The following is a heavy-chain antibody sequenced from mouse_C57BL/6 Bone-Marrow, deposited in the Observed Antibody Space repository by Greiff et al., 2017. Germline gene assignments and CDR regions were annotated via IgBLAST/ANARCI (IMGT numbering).Heavy chain of an antibody. D-gene: IGHD1-1*01. CDR1: GYAFTNYL. CDR3: ARWVYYYGSRYFDV. CDR2: LNPGSGGT. V-gene: IGHV1-54*01. Sequence: QVQLQQSGAELVRPGTSVKVSCKASGYAFTNYLIEWVKQRPGQGLEWIGVLNPGSGGTNYNEKFKGKATLTADTSSSTAYMQLSSLTSEDSAVYFCARWVYYYGSRYFDVWGTGTTVTVSS. J-gene: IGHJ1*03.